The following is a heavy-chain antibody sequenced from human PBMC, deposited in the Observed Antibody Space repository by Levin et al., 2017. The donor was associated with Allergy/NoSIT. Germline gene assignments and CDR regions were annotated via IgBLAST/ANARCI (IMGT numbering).Heavy chain of an antibody. V-gene: IGHV3-53*01. CDR2: IYSGGST. D-gene: IGHD6-19*01. J-gene: IGHJ6*03. CDR3: AQAVAGTYYYYMDV. Sequence: PGGSLRLSCAASGFTVSSNYMSWVRQAPGKGLEWVSVIYSGGSTYYADSVKGRFTISRDNSKNTLFLQMNSLRAEDTAVYYCAQAVAGTYYYYMDVWGKGTTVTVSS. CDR1: GFTVSSNY.